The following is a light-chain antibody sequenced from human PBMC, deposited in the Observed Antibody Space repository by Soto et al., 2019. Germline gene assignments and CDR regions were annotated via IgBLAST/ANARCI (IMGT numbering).Light chain of an antibody. CDR1: QALSNY. CDR2: DAS. V-gene: IGKV1-33*01. CDR3: QQYENLPT. Sequence: IQLTQSPSVLSASVGDTVTITCRASQALSNYLNWYQQKPGRAPKLLIYDASNLEAVVPSRFRGSGSGTDFTFTISRLQPEDIATYYCQQYENLPTFGQGARLEIK. J-gene: IGKJ5*01.